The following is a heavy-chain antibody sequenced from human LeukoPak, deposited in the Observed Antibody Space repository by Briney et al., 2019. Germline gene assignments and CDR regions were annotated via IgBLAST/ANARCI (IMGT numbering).Heavy chain of an antibody. CDR2: INPSGGST. D-gene: IGHD5-12*01. CDR1: GYTFTSYY. Sequence: ASVKVSCKASGYTFTSYYMHWVRQAPGQGLEWMGIINPSGGSTSYAQKFQGRVTMTRDTSTSTIYMELSSLRAGDTAVYYCARDPSGHGLDVWGQGTAVTVSS. J-gene: IGHJ6*02. V-gene: IGHV1-46*01. CDR3: ARDPSGHGLDV.